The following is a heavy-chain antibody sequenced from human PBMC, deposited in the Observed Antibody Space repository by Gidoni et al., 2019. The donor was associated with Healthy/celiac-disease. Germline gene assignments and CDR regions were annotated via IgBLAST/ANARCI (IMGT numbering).Heavy chain of an antibody. CDR3: AKDHYYDSSGYL. CDR2: ISGSGGST. CDR1: GFTFSSYA. Sequence: EVQLLESGGGLVQPGGSLRLSCAASGFTFSSYAISWVRQAPGKGLEWVSAISGSGGSTYYADSVKGRFTISRDNSKNTLYLQMNSLRAEDTAVYYCAKDHYYDSSGYLGGQGTLVTVSS. D-gene: IGHD3-22*01. J-gene: IGHJ4*02. V-gene: IGHV3-23*01.